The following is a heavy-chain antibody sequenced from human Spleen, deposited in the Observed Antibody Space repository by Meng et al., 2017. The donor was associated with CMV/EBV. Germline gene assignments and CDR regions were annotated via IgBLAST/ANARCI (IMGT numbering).Heavy chain of an antibody. D-gene: IGHD6-19*01. V-gene: IGHV3-7*01. CDR1: GFTFNKFW. J-gene: IGHJ4*02. CDR3: ARDVSSGWSSSPMYYFDY. Sequence: GGSLRLSCAASGFTFNKFWMTWVRQAPGKGLEWVANIKEDGSEKNYMDSVKGRFTISRDNAKNSLYLQMNSLRAEDTAVYYCARDVSSGWSSSPMYYFDYWGQGTLVTVSS. CDR2: IKEDGSEK.